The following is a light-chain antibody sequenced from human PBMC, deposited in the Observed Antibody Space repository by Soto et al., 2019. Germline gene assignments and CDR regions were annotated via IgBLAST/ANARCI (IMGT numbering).Light chain of an antibody. CDR2: DAS. CDR1: PNIYNY. J-gene: IGKJ4*01. Sequence: DIQMSQSPSSLSASVGDSVTIACQASPNIYNYLNWYHQKLRKAPKLLIFDASNLERGLPSRFSGSGCRTNFRLTINNLQAGDVGQYFCQHCYKLPRTFGGGTKVDIK. V-gene: IGKV1-33*01. CDR3: QHCYKLPRT.